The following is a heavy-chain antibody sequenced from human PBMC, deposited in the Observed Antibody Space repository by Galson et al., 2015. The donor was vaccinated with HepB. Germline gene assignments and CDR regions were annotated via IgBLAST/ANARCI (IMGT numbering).Heavy chain of an antibody. CDR3: ARDRPYCSGGSCYSTTDY. CDR1: GSTFSSYS. J-gene: IGHJ4*02. Sequence: SLRLSCAASGSTFSSYSMNWVRQAPGKGLGWVSSISSSSSYIYYADSVKGRFTISRDNAKNSLYLQMNSLRAEDTAVYYCARDRPYCSGGSCYSTTDYWGQGTLVTVSS. CDR2: ISSSSSYI. D-gene: IGHD2-15*01. V-gene: IGHV3-21*01.